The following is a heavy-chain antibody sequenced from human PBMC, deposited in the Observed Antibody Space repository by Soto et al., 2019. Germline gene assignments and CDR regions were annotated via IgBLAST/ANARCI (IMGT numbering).Heavy chain of an antibody. V-gene: IGHV4-61*01. J-gene: IGHJ6*02. D-gene: IGHD6-13*01. Sequence: QVQLQESGPGLVKPSETLSLTCTVSGGSVSSDRSYWTWIRQPPGKELEWIGYIHYSGSTSYNPSLKSRVTMSVDTSKNQFSLKLNSVTAADTAVYYCARDSRDSSWHGDLDVSGQGTTVTVSS. CDR1: GGSVSSDRSY. CDR3: ARDSRDSSWHGDLDV. CDR2: IHYSGST.